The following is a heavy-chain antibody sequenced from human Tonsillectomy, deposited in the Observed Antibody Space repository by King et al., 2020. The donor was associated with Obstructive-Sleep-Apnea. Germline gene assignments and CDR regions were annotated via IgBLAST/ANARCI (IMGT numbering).Heavy chain of an antibody. CDR2: INPSGGET. Sequence: QLVQSGAEVRKPGASVKVSCKTSGYTFSSYYMNWVRQAPGQRLEWMGMINPSGGETRYTQKFKGRITLTRDTSTSTVSMELSSLKSEDTAVYYCARGSTVANRALSSWGQGTLVTVSS. CDR3: ARGSTVANRALSS. CDR1: GYTFSSYY. D-gene: IGHD4-23*01. V-gene: IGHV1-46*01. J-gene: IGHJ5*02.